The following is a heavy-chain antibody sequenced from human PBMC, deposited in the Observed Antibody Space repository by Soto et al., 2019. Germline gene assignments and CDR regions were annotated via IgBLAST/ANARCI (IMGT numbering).Heavy chain of an antibody. J-gene: IGHJ4*02. CDR2: ISHSGTV. CDR3: ARDYDGFDY. V-gene: IGHV4-4*02. CDR1: SVSITSSNW. D-gene: IGHD3-16*01. Sequence: QVRLQQSGPGLVKPSETVSLTCDVSSVSITSSNWWTWVRQPPGQGLEWLGKISHSGTVNYNATHRSRVTISVDKPKNQLSLKLMSVTAADTAVYYCARDYDGFDYWGPGILVTASS.